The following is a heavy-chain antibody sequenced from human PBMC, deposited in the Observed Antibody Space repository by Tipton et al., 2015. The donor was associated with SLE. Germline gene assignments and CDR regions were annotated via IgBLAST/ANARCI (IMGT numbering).Heavy chain of an antibody. J-gene: IGHJ4*02. CDR2: IYYSGST. V-gene: IGHV4-59*01. CDR1: GGSISSYY. D-gene: IGHD3-10*01. Sequence: TPSLTCTVSGGSISSYYWSWIRQPPGKGLEWIGYIYYSGSTNYNPSLKSRVTISVDTSKSQFSLKLSSVTAADTAVYYCARGPAAGYFDYWGQGTLVTVSS. CDR3: ARGPAAGYFDY.